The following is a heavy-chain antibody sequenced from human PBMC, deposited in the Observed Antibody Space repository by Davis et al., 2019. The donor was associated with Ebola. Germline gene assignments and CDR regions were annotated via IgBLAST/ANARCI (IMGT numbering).Heavy chain of an antibody. D-gene: IGHD6-19*01. CDR2: ISGSGNAI. CDR1: GFTFSSYE. J-gene: IGHJ4*02. V-gene: IGHV3-48*03. Sequence: PGGSLRLSCAASGFTFSSYEMNWVRQAPGRGLEWVSYISGSGNAIYYTDSVKGRFTISRDNAKNSLYLQMNSLRAEDTAIYYCARGTSSGWGYWGQGALVTVSS. CDR3: ARGTSSGWGY.